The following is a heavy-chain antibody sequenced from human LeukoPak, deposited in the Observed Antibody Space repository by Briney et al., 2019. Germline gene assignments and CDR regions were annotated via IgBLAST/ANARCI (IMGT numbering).Heavy chain of an antibody. J-gene: IGHJ4*02. Sequence: KASETLSLTCTVSGGSISSGSYYWSWIRQPAGKGLEWIGRIYTSGSTNYNPSLKSRVTISVDTSKNQFSLKLSSVTAADTAVYYCASLSGRWVATDYWGQGTLVTVSS. D-gene: IGHD2-15*01. CDR1: GGSISSGSYY. CDR3: ASLSGRWVATDY. V-gene: IGHV4-61*02. CDR2: IYTSGST.